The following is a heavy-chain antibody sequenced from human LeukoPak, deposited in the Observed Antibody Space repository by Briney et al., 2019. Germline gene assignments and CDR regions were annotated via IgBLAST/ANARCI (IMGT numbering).Heavy chain of an antibody. CDR3: ARDKGRLGQDAFDI. D-gene: IGHD6-19*01. J-gene: IGHJ3*02. V-gene: IGHV3-53*01. CDR2: IYSGGNT. Sequence: PGGSLRLSCAASGFTFSSYGMSWVRQAPGKGLEWVSFIYSGGNTHYSDSVKGRFTISRDNSKNTLYLQMNSLRAEDTAVYYCARDKGRLGQDAFDIWGQGTMVTVSS. CDR1: GFTFSSYG.